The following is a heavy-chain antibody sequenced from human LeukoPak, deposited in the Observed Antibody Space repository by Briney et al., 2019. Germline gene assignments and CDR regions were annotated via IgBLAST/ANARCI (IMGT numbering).Heavy chain of an antibody. D-gene: IGHD4-17*01. J-gene: IGHJ4*02. CDR2: IYHSGST. CDR3: ARRVTTRLPFRY. Sequence: SETLSLTCAVSGGSISSSNWWSWVRQPPGKGLEWIGEIYHSGSTNYNLSLKSRVTISVDTSKKQFSLKLTSVTAADTAVYYCARRVTTRLPFRYWGQGTLVTVSS. CDR1: GGSISSSNW. V-gene: IGHV4-4*02.